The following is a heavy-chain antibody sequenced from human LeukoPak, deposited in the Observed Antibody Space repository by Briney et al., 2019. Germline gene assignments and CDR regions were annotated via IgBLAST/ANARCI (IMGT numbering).Heavy chain of an antibody. V-gene: IGHV3-74*01. Sequence: GGSLRLPCTASGFSFSGHWMHWARQLPGKGLVWVSRISPTGSTTSYADSVKGRFTVSRDNAKNTLYLRVNNLRAEDTAVYYCARGPNSNWSGLDFWGQGTLLTVSS. CDR1: GFSFSGHW. D-gene: IGHD6-6*01. CDR3: ARGPNSNWSGLDF. CDR2: ISPTGSTT. J-gene: IGHJ4*02.